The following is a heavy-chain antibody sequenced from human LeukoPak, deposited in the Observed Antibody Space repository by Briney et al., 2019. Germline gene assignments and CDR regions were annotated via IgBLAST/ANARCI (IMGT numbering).Heavy chain of an antibody. CDR1: GFTLNRYW. V-gene: IGHV3-7*01. Sequence: GGSLRLSCAASGFTLNRYWMSWVRQAPGRGLEWVANINEDGGERHYVDSVKGRFTISRDNAKNSLYLQMNSLRAEDTAVYYCARGGNLENWGGGTLVTVSS. CDR3: ARGGNLEN. CDR2: INEDGGER. J-gene: IGHJ4*02. D-gene: IGHD1-14*01.